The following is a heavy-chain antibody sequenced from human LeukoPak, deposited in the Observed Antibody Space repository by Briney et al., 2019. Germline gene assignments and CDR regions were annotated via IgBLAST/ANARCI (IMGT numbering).Heavy chain of an antibody. CDR2: ISYDGSNK. D-gene: IGHD3-3*01. Sequence: PGGSLRLSCAASGFTFSSYGMHWVRQAPGKGLEWVAVISYDGSNKYYADSVKGRFTIARDNSKNTLYLQMNSLRAEDTAVYYCAKETQYYYDFWSGYPGGGYFDYWGRGTLVTVSS. CDR3: AKETQYYYDFWSGYPGGGYFDY. CDR1: GFTFSSYG. J-gene: IGHJ4*02. V-gene: IGHV3-30*18.